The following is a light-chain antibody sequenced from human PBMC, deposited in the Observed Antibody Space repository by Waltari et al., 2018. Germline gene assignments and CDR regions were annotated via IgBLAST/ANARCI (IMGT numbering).Light chain of an antibody. CDR3: QVWASGTYI. CDR1: ALPKQY. Sequence: SYELTQPPSVSVSPGQTAKITCSGDALPKQYAYWYQQKPGQAPLLVIYKDNGRPSGIPQRFSGSSSGTTVTLTISRAQVVDEADYFCQVWASGTYIFAGGTKLTVL. CDR2: KDN. V-gene: IGLV3-25*02. J-gene: IGLJ1*01.